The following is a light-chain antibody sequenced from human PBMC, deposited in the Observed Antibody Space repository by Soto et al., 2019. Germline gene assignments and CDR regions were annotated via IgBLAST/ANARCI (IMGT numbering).Light chain of an antibody. CDR1: QGISSY. CDR3: QQLNSYPPT. CDR2: AAS. J-gene: IGKJ4*01. Sequence: IQLTQSPSSLSASIGDRVTITCRASQGISSYLAWYQQKPGKAPKLLIYAASTLQRGVPSRFSGSGSGTVFTLTISSLQPEDFATYYCQQLNSYPPTFGGGTKVEIK. V-gene: IGKV1-9*01.